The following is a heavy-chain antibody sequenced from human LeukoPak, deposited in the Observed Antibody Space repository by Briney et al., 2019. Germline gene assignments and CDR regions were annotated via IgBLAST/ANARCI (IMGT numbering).Heavy chain of an antibody. J-gene: IGHJ4*02. CDR1: GGSISSYY. V-gene: IGHV4-59*01. CDR3: ARSPTLYFWADY. Sequence: SETLSLTCTVSGGSISSYYWSWIRQPPGKGLEWIGYIYYSGSTNYNPSLKSRVTISVDTSKNQFSLKLSSVTAADTAVYYCARSPTLYFWADYWGQGTLVTVSS. D-gene: IGHD3-16*01. CDR2: IYYSGST.